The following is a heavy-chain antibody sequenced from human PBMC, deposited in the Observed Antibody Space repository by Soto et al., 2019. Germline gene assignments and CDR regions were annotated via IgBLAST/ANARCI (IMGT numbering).Heavy chain of an antibody. CDR1: GFTFSSYG. CDR3: AKVSYSSGWYKPDLRGMDV. CDR2: ISYDGSNK. D-gene: IGHD6-19*01. Sequence: PGGSLRLSCAASGFTFSSYGMHWVRQAPGKGLEWVAVISYDGSNKYYADSVKGRFTISRDNSKNTLYLQMNSLRAEDTAVYYCAKVSYSSGWYKPDLRGMDVWGQGTTVTVSS. J-gene: IGHJ6*02. V-gene: IGHV3-30*18.